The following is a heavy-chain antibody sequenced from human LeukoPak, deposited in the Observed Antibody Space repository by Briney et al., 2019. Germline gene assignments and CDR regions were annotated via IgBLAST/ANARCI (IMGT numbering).Heavy chain of an antibody. D-gene: IGHD6-19*01. CDR1: GFTFSTYA. CDR2: IGGSGSRT. CDR3: AKKYGVTVYGSGLNYFDY. V-gene: IGHV3-23*01. Sequence: GGSLRLSCAASGFTFSTYAMSWVRQAPGKSLEWVSGIGGSGSRTYYADSVKGRFTISRDNSKNTLYLQMNSLRAEDTAIYYCAKKYGVTVYGSGLNYFDYWGQGTLVTVSS. J-gene: IGHJ4*02.